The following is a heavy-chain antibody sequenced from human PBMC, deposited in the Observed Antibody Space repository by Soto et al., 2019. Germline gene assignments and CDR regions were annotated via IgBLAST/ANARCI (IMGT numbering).Heavy chain of an antibody. V-gene: IGHV1-18*01. CDR2: ISAYNGNT. CDR3: AREVVVPADSQVYYYYYYGMDV. Sequence: ASVKVSCKASGYTFPSYGISWVRQAPGQGLEWMGWISAYNGNTNYAQKLQGRVTMTTDTSTSTAYMELRSLRSDDTAVYYCAREVVVPADSQVYYYYYYGMDVWGQGTTVTVSS. CDR1: GYTFPSYG. J-gene: IGHJ6*02. D-gene: IGHD2-2*01.